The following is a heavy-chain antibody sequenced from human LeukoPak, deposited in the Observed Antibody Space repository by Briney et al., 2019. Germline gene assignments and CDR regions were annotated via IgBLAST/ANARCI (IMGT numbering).Heavy chain of an antibody. CDR1: GFTFSNFG. Sequence: QPGRSLRLSCAASGFTFSNFGMYWVRQAPGKGLEWVAVISYDGSNKYHADSVKGRFTISRDNSKNTLYLQMNSLRLEDTAVYYCARDKYGYNTPIDYWGQGTLVTVSS. D-gene: IGHD5-24*01. J-gene: IGHJ4*02. CDR3: ARDKYGYNTPIDY. CDR2: ISYDGSNK. V-gene: IGHV3-30-3*01.